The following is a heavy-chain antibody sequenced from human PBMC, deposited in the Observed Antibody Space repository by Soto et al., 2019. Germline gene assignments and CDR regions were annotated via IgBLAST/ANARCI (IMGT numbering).Heavy chain of an antibody. J-gene: IGHJ6*02. D-gene: IGHD6-19*01. CDR3: ARDIAVAGTGRYYYYYGMAV. CDR2: IIPIFGTA. Sequence: SVKVSCKASGGTFSSYAISWVRQAPGQGLEWMGGIIPIFGTANYAQKFQGRVTITADKSTSTAYMELSSLRSEDTAVYYCARDIAVAGTGRYYYYYGMAVWGQGTTATVSS. CDR1: GGTFSSYA. V-gene: IGHV1-69*06.